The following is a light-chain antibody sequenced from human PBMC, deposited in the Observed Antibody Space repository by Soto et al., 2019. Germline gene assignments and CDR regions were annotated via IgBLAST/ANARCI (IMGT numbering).Light chain of an antibody. V-gene: IGKV1-5*03. J-gene: IGKJ1*01. CDR1: DNIVHW. Sequence: DIQTTQSPYTLSASVCDRVSITCRASDNIVHWVAWYQQKPGKAPKLLIYKAANLADEVPSRFAGSGSGTDFTLTITRLQPDDFATYYCQHYNSFSRTFGQGAKVDIK. CDR3: QHYNSFSRT. CDR2: KAA.